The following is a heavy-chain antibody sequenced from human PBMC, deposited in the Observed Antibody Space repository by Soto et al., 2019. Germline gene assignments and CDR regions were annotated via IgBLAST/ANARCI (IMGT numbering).Heavy chain of an antibody. CDR3: ARDLSRGYSYGSDY. CDR2: IWYDGSNK. V-gene: IGHV3-33*01. D-gene: IGHD5-18*01. J-gene: IGHJ4*02. Sequence: QVQLVESGRGVVQPGRSLRLSCAASGFTFSSYGMHWVRQAPGKGLEWVAVIWYDGSNKYYADSVKGRFTISRDNSKNTLYLQMNSLRAEDTAVYYCARDLSRGYSYGSDYWGQGTLVTVSS. CDR1: GFTFSSYG.